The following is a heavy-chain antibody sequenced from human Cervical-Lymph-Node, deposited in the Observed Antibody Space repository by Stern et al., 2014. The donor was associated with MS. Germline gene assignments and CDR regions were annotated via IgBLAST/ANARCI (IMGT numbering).Heavy chain of an antibody. D-gene: IGHD4-17*01. J-gene: IGHJ4*01. Sequence: EMQLEESGGGLVKPGGSLRLSCAASGFSFSDYGMNCVRQAPGKGLEWVSSISSRSSYIFYADSVKGRFTVSRDNAKNSLYLQMTSLRAEDTAVYYCARDDDMATVTTLFDYWGHGTLVAVSS. CDR2: ISSRSSYI. CDR3: ARDDDMATVTTLFDY. CDR1: GFSFSDYG. V-gene: IGHV3-21*01.